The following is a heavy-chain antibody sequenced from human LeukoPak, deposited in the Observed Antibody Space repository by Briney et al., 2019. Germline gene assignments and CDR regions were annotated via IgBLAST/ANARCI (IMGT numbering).Heavy chain of an antibody. Sequence: GSSVKVSCKASGGTFSSYAISWVRQAPGQGLEWMGRIIPIFGTANYAQKFQGRVTITTDESTSTAYMELSSLRSEDTAVYYCARDRNIVGATTFWFDPWGQGTLVTVSS. CDR1: GGTFSSYA. CDR2: IIPIFGTA. V-gene: IGHV1-69*05. J-gene: IGHJ5*02. D-gene: IGHD1-26*01. CDR3: ARDRNIVGATTFWFDP.